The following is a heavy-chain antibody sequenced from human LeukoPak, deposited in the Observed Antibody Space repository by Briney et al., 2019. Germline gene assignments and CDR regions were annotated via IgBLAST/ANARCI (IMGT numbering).Heavy chain of an antibody. D-gene: IGHD1-26*01. CDR3: TRDAGTYDWLDP. CDR1: GFTFSDCS. CDR2: IDKKTKNYET. J-gene: IGHJ5*02. Sequence: GGSLRLSCAASGFTFSDCSIHWVRQASGKGLEWVGLIDKKTKNYETAYAASVRGRFTISRDDSQNTAYLQMYSLETEDTALYYCTRDAGTYDWLDPWGQGTLVTVSS. V-gene: IGHV3-73*01.